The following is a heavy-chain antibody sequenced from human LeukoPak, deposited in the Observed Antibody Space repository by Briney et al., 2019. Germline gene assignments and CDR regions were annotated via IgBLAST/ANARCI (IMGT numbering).Heavy chain of an antibody. J-gene: IGHJ4*02. CDR2: ISSSSSYI. D-gene: IGHD2/OR15-2a*01. V-gene: IGHV3-21*01. CDR3: ARGFLSENSFDY. CDR1: GFTFSSYS. Sequence: GGSLRLSCAASGFTFSSYSMNWVRQAPGKGLEWVSSISSSSSYIYYADSVKGRFTISRDNAKNSLYLQMNSPRAEDTAVYYCARGFLSENSFDYWGQGTLVTVSS.